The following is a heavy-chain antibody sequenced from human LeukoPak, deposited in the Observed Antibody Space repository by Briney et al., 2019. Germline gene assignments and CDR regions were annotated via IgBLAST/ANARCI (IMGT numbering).Heavy chain of an antibody. J-gene: IGHJ4*02. V-gene: IGHV5-51*01. CDR3: ARAWNFGY. Sequence: GESLKISCNGSGYXFTNYWISWVRRMPGRGLEWMVIINPSDSDTRYSPSFQGQVTISADKSISTAYLQWSSLKASDSAMYYCARAWNFGYWGQGTLVTVSS. CDR2: INPSDSDT. D-gene: IGHD1-1*01. CDR1: GYXFTNYW.